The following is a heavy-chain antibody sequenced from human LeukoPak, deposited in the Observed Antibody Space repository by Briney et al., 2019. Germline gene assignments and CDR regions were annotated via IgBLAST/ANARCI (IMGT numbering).Heavy chain of an antibody. CDR1: GFPFSAYD. Sequence: GGSLKLSCATSGFPFSAYDMHWVRQAPGKGLEWVSAFGSAGDTYYPGAVKGRFTISRDYAKNSLYLQMNSLRAGDTAVYFCVRGALPGDNWYFDLWGRGTLVTVSS. V-gene: IGHV3-13*01. CDR3: VRGALPGDNWYFDL. CDR2: FGSAGDT. J-gene: IGHJ2*01.